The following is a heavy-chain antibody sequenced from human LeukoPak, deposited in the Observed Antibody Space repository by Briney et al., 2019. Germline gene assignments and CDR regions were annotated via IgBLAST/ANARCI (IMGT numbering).Heavy chain of an antibody. Sequence: GGCLRLSCAASGFTFSSYAMSSVRQARGRGLGWVSANSGSGGITYYAACVKDRVTISRDKSKNTLYLQMNSLRAEDTAVYDCATDDDDIVVVVAGTAVDSWGQGTLVTVSS. D-gene: IGHD2-15*01. V-gene: IGHV3-23*01. CDR2: NSGSGGIT. J-gene: IGHJ4*02. CDR3: ATDDDDIVVVVAGTAVDS. CDR1: GFTFSSYA.